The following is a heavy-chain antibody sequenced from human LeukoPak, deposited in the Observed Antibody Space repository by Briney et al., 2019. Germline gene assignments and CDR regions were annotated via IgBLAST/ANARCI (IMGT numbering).Heavy chain of an antibody. CDR3: ARAGWMASPFDY. D-gene: IGHD5-24*01. J-gene: IGHJ4*02. CDR2: IYYSGST. CDR1: GGSISSYY. V-gene: IGHV4-59*01. Sequence: SETLSLTCTVSGGSISSYYWSWIRQPPGKGLEWIGYIYYSGSTNYNPSLKSRVTISVDTSKNQFSLKVSSVTAADTAVYYCARAGWMASPFDYWGQGTLVTVSS.